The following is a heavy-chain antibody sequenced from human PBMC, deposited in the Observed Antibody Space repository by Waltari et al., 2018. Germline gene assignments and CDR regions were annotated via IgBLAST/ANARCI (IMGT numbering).Heavy chain of an antibody. CDR2: IYPIGST. CDR1: GYSISSGYY. V-gene: IGHV4-38-2*02. CDR3: ARSRGWSQRNGAFDI. Sequence: QVQLQESGPGLVKPSETLSLTCTVSGYSISSGYYWGWIRQPPGKGLEWIGSIYPIGSTYYNPSLKGRVTISVDTSKNQFSLKLSSVTAADTAVYYCARSRGWSQRNGAFDIWGQGTMVTVSS. D-gene: IGHD1-26*01. J-gene: IGHJ3*02.